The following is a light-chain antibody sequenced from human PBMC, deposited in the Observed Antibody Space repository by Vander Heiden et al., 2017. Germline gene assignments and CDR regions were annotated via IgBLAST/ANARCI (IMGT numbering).Light chain of an antibody. CDR3: RVLDGSSDHWV. V-gene: IGLV3-21*02. CDR1: NIGSNS. Sequence: SSVLTQPPSVSVAPGQTARITCGGNNIGSNSVHWYQQKPGQAPVLVVYDDGDRRSGMTERLSGSYSGKTATMTISRVEDGDDDAYYCRVLDGSSDHWVFGGGTKL. J-gene: IGLJ3*02. CDR2: DDG.